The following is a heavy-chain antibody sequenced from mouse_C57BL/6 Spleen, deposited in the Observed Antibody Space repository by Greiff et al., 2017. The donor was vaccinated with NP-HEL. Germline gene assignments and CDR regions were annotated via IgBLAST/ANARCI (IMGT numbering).Heavy chain of an antibody. CDR2: IYPGDGDT. J-gene: IGHJ2*01. D-gene: IGHD1-1*01. V-gene: IGHV1-82*01. Sequence: QVQLKQSGPELVKPGASVKISCKASGYAFSSSWMNWVKQRPGKGLEWIGRIYPGDGDTNYNGKFKGKATLTADKSSSTAYMQLSSLTSEDSAVYFCARWVYGSSYVFDYWGQGTTLTVSS. CDR3: ARWVYGSSYVFDY. CDR1: GYAFSSSW.